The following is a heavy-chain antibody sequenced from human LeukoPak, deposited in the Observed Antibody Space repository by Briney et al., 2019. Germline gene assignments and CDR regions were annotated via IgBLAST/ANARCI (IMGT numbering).Heavy chain of an antibody. Sequence: GGSLRLSCAASGFTVSSNYMSWVRQAPGKGLEWVSVIYSGGSTYYADSVKGRFTISRDNSKNTLYLQMSSLRAEDTAVYYCARARTGTTFDYWGQGTLVTVSS. CDR1: GFTVSSNY. CDR3: ARARTGTTFDY. CDR2: IYSGGST. D-gene: IGHD1-7*01. V-gene: IGHV3-53*01. J-gene: IGHJ4*02.